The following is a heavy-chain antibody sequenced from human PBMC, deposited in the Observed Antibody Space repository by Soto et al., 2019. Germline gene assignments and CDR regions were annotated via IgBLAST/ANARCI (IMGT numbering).Heavy chain of an antibody. Sequence: EVELLESGGGLVQPGGSLRLSCSASGFNFNNYAMNWLRQAPGKGLEWVSVLSGSGGTTYYSDSVSGRFIISRDNSKNMLFLQMNSLRADDTAIYYCAKSLNFVGVKSNFDHWGQGTLVTVSS. D-gene: IGHD1-7*01. CDR3: AKSLNFVGVKSNFDH. CDR1: GFNFNNYA. V-gene: IGHV3-23*01. CDR2: LSGSGGTT. J-gene: IGHJ4*02.